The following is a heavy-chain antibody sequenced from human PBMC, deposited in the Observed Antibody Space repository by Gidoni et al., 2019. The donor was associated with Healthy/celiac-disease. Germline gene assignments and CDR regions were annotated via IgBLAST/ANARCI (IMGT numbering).Heavy chain of an antibody. D-gene: IGHD3-22*01. CDR2: INHSGST. CDR3: ARALTYYYDSSGYHRAWYFDL. V-gene: IGHV4-34*01. Sequence: QVQLQQWGAGLLKPSETLSLTCAVYGGSFSGSYWSWIRQPPGKGLEWIGEINHSGSTNYNPSLKSRVTISVDTSKNQFSLKLSSVTAADTAVYYCARALTYYYDSSGYHRAWYFDLWGRGTLVTVSS. CDR1: GGSFSGSY. J-gene: IGHJ2*01.